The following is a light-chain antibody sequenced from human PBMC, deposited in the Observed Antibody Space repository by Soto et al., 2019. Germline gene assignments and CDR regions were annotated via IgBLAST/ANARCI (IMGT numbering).Light chain of an antibody. Sequence: QSVLTQPRSVSGSPGQSVTISCTGTSSDVGVYNYVSWYQQYPGKAPKIMIYDVSKRPSGVPDRFSGSKSDNTASLTISGLLAEDEADYYCCSYAGSYTFVFGNGTKVTVL. J-gene: IGLJ1*01. CDR3: CSYAGSYTFV. CDR1: SSDVGVYNY. CDR2: DVS. V-gene: IGLV2-11*01.